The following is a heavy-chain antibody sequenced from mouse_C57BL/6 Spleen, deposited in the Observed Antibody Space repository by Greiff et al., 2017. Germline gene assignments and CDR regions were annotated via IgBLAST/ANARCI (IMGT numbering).Heavy chain of an antibody. J-gene: IGHJ2*01. V-gene: IGHV1-80*01. CDR2: IYPGDGDT. CDR3: ARPLYYGSSFDY. D-gene: IGHD1-1*01. CDR1: GYAFSSYW. Sequence: QVQLQQSGAELVKPGASVKISCKASGYAFSSYWMNWVKQRPGKGLEWIGQIYPGDGDTNYNGKFKGKATLTADKSSSTAYMQLSSLTSEDSAVYFCARPLYYGSSFDYWGQGTTLTVSS.